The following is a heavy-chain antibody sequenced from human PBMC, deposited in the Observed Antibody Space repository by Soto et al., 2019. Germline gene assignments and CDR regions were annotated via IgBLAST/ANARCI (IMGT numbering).Heavy chain of an antibody. J-gene: IGHJ5*02. Sequence: GGPQRLSYAAAGFTFSSYAMRWVRQAPGKGLEWVSAISGSGGSTYYADSVKGRFTISRDNSKNTLYLQMNSLRAEDTAVYYCAKDRTETWFDPWGQATLVTGSS. V-gene: IGHV3-23*01. CDR2: ISGSGGST. CDR1: GFTFSSYA. CDR3: AKDRTETWFDP.